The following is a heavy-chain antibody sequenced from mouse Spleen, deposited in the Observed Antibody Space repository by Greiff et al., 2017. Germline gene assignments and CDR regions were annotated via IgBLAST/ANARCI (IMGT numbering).Heavy chain of an antibody. Sequence: VQLQQSGPELVKPGASVKISCKASGYTFTDYYMNWVKQSHGKSLEWIGDINPNNGGTSYNQKFKGKATLTVDKSSSTAYMELRSLTSEDSAVYYCAPYGYEGGYYAMDYWGQGTSVTVSS. D-gene: IGHD2-2*01. CDR1: GYTFTDYY. CDR3: APYGYEGGYYAMDY. CDR2: INPNNGGT. V-gene: IGHV1-26*01. J-gene: IGHJ4*01.